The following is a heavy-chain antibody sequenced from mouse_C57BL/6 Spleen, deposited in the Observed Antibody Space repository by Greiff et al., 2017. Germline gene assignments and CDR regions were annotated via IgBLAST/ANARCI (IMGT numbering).Heavy chain of an antibody. D-gene: IGHD2-5*01. CDR1: GFTFSSYT. CDR3: ARRGYSNYDARDY. V-gene: IGHV5-9*01. Sequence: EVQLVEPGGGLVKPGGSLKLSCAASGFTFSSYTMPWVRQTPGKRLEWVATISGGGGNTYYPDSVKGRFTISRDNAKNTLYLQMSSLRSEDTALYYCARRGYSNYDARDYWGQGTSVTVSS. J-gene: IGHJ4*01. CDR2: ISGGGGNT.